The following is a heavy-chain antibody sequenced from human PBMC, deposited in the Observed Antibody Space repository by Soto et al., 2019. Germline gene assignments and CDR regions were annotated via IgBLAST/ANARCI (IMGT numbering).Heavy chain of an antibody. Sequence: EVQLVESGGGLVKPGGSLRLSCAASGFTFSNAWMNWVRQAPGKGLEWVGRIKSKTDGGTTDYAAPVKDRFTISRDDLKNRLYLQMNSLKAEDTGVYYCTTIGNVEAEDRYWGQGTLVTVSP. J-gene: IGHJ4*02. CDR2: IKSKTDGGTT. CDR1: GFTFSNAW. D-gene: IGHD1-26*01. CDR3: TTIGNVEAEDRY. V-gene: IGHV3-15*07.